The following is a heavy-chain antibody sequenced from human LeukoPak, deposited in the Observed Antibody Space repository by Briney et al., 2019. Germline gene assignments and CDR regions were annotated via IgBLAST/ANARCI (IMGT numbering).Heavy chain of an antibody. J-gene: IGHJ4*02. CDR1: GFTFSSYA. Sequence: PGGSLRLSCAASGFTFSSYAMSWVRQAPGKGLEWVSAISGSGGSTYYADSVKGRLTISRDNSKNTLYLQMNSLGAEDTAVYYCTRTVHDYGDYFYRRLGANGFDYWGQGTLVTVSS. CDR2: ISGSGGST. CDR3: TRTVHDYGDYFYRRLGANGFDY. D-gene: IGHD4-17*01. V-gene: IGHV3-23*01.